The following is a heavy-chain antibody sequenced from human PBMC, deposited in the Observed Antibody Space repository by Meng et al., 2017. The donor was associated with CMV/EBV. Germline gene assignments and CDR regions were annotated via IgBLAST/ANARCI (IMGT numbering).Heavy chain of an antibody. V-gene: IGHV4-39*07. J-gene: IGHJ4*02. CDR1: GGSISSSSYY. D-gene: IGHD2-2*01. Sequence: GSLRLSCTVSGGSISSSSYYWGWIRQPPGKGLEWIGEINHSGSTNYNPSLKSRVTISVDTSKNQFSLKLSSVTAADTAVYYCARVGGGCSSTSCSPIDYWGQGTLVTVSS. CDR3: ARVGGGCSSTSCSPIDY. CDR2: INHSGST.